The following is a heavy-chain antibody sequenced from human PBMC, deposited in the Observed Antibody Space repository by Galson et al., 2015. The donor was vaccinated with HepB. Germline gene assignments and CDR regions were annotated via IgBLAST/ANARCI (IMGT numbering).Heavy chain of an antibody. J-gene: IGHJ6*03. V-gene: IGHV1-46*01. D-gene: IGHD2-8*01. CDR2: INPSGGST. CDR1: GYTFTSYY. CDR3: ASMIYTAPFYYYYYYMDV. Sequence: SCKASGYTFTSYYMHWVRQAPGQGLEWMGIINPSGGSTTYAQKFQGRVTMTRDTSTSTVYMELSSLRSEDTAVYYCASMIYTAPFYYYYYYMDVWGKGTTVTVSS.